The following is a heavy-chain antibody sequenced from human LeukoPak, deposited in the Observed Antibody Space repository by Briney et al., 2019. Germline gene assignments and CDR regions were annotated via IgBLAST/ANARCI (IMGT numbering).Heavy chain of an antibody. D-gene: IGHD5-18*01. V-gene: IGHV4-4*09. Sequence: SETLSLTCSVSGGSFDSKYWSWIRQPPGKGLEWIGYIYTSGSTNYNPSLKSRVTISVDTSKNQFSLKLSSVTAADTAVYYCARAYSYGSFASDYWGQGTLVTVSS. J-gene: IGHJ4*02. CDR3: ARAYSYGSFASDY. CDR1: GGSFDSKY. CDR2: IYTSGST.